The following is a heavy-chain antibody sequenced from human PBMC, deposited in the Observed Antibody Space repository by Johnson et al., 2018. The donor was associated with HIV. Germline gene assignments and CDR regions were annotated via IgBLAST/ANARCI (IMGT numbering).Heavy chain of an antibody. CDR1: GFTFINYW. D-gene: IGHD3-16*01. V-gene: IGHV3-33*08. CDR3: ARGGWGDAFDI. CDR2: IWYDGSTE. Sequence: QVQLVESGGGVVQPGRSLRLSCAASGFTFINYWMHWVRQAPGKGLEWVAVIWYDGSTEYYAESMEGRFTISRDNSKNTLYLQMNSLRAEDTAVYYCARGGWGDAFDIWGQGTMVTVSS. J-gene: IGHJ3*02.